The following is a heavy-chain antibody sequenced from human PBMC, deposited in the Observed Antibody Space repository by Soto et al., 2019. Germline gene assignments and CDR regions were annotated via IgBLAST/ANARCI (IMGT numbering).Heavy chain of an antibody. Sequence: EVQLLESGGGLVQPGGSLRLSCAASGFSFSSYAMSWVRQAPGKGLEWVSALSGSGGSTYYADSVKGRFTISRDNSKNTLYLQMNSLRAEDTAVYYCARRSSGWYFDYWGQGTLVTVSS. D-gene: IGHD6-19*01. CDR2: LSGSGGST. J-gene: IGHJ4*02. CDR1: GFSFSSYA. CDR3: ARRSSGWYFDY. V-gene: IGHV3-23*01.